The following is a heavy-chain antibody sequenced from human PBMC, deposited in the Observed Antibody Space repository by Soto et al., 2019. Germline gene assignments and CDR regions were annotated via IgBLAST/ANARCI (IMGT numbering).Heavy chain of an antibody. V-gene: IGHV3-23*01. CDR3: VEDYFGSQIMFEY. CDR1: GFTFSTYA. Sequence: GSLRLSCAASGFTFSTYAMSWVRQAPGKGLEWVSGITNSGGSTFYADAVKGRFTISRDNSRDTLFLQMNSLRGEDTALYYCVEDYFGSQIMFEYWGLGTLVTVSS. D-gene: IGHD3-9*01. CDR2: ITNSGGST. J-gene: IGHJ4*02.